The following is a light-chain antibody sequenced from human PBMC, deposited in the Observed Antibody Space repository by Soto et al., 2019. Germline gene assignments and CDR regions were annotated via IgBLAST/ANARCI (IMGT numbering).Light chain of an antibody. J-gene: IGLJ3*02. CDR2: EVS. Sequence: QSILADPASVSGSLGQSITISCTGTSSDIGGYKYVSWYQQHPGKAPKLIIFEVSNRPSGVSDRFSGSNSGNTASLTISGLQAEDEADYCCTSYSRYRVLVFGGGTKVTGL. CDR3: TSYSRYRVLV. V-gene: IGLV2-14*01. CDR1: SSDIGGYKY.